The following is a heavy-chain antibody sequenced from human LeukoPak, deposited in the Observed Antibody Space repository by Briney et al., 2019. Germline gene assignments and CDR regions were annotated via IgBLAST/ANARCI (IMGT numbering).Heavy chain of an antibody. J-gene: IGHJ6*02. CDR3: ARARIVVVVAAKPRHYYYGMDV. V-gene: IGHV4-34*01. Sequence: PSETLSLTCAVYGGSFSGYYWSWIRQPPGKGLEWIGEINHSGSTNYNPSLKSRVTISVDTSKNQFSLELSSVTAADTAVYYCARARIVVVVAAKPRHYYYGMDVWGQGTTVTVSS. CDR1: GGSFSGYY. CDR2: INHSGST. D-gene: IGHD2-15*01.